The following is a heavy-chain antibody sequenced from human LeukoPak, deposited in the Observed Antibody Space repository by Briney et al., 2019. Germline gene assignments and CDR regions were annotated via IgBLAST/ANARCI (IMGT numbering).Heavy chain of an antibody. Sequence: ASVKVSCKASGYTFTSYYMHWVRQAPGQGLEWMGIINPSGGSTSYAQKFQGRVTMTRDMSTSTVYMELSSLRSEDTAVYYCARPLSVYSSSWYEIDYWGQGTLVTVSS. J-gene: IGHJ4*02. CDR3: ARPLSVYSSSWYEIDY. CDR2: INPSGGST. V-gene: IGHV1-46*01. CDR1: GYTFTSYY. D-gene: IGHD6-13*01.